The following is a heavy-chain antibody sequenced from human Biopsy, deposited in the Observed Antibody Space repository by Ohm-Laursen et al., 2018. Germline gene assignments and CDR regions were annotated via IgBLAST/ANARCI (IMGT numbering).Heavy chain of an antibody. CDR1: GYTLTELS. CDR2: MTPTT. Sequence: ASVKASCKVSGYTLTELSMHWLRQAPGKGLEWMGVMTPTTTYAQKFQGRLTMTRDTSTSTVYMELSSLRSEDAAVYYCARRDSLDYWGQGTLVTVSS. J-gene: IGHJ4*02. CDR3: ARRDSLDY. V-gene: IGHV1-46*01.